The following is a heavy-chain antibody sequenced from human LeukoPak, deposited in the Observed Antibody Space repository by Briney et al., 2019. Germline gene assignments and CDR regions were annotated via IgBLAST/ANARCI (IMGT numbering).Heavy chain of an antibody. J-gene: IGHJ5*02. V-gene: IGHV4-38-2*02. CDR2: IYHSGST. CDR1: GYSISSGYY. CDR3: ASPYYDILTGYFWFDP. Sequence: PSETLSLTCTVSGYSISSGYYWGWIRQPPGKGLEWIGSIYHSGSTYYNPSLKSRVTISVDTSKNQFSLKLSSVTAADTAVYYCASPYYDILTGYFWFDPWGQGTLVTVSS. D-gene: IGHD3-9*01.